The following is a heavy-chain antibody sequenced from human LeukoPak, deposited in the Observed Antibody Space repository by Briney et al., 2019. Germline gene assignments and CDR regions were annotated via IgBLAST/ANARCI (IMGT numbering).Heavy chain of an antibody. D-gene: IGHD2-2*02. CDR1: GYTFTSYY. CDR3: AREGAAVGDIVVVPAAILNWFDH. Sequence: ASVKVSCKASGYTFTSYYMHWVRQAPGQGREGMGIINPSGGSTSYAQKFQGRVTMTRDTSTSTVYMELSSLRSEDTAVYYCAREGAAVGDIVVVPAAILNWFDHWGQGTLVTVSS. V-gene: IGHV1-46*01. J-gene: IGHJ5*02. CDR2: INPSGGST.